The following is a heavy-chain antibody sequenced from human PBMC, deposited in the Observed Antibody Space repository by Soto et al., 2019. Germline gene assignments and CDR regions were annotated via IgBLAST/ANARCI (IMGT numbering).Heavy chain of an antibody. J-gene: IGHJ4*02. D-gene: IGHD3-9*01. CDR1: GYTFTNNV. V-gene: IGHV1-3*04. CDR3: ARVPILTSTRNYARLNYLDS. Sequence: ASVKVSCKASGYTFTNNVIHWLRQAPGQTLEWMGWIHTAKGNTKYSQKFEARVTLTRDTATSTAYMELNSLRSDDTAVYYCARVPILTSTRNYARLNYLDSRGQGTLVTVSS. CDR2: IHTAKGNT.